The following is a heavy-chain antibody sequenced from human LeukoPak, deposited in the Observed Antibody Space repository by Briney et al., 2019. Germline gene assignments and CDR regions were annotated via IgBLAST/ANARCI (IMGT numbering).Heavy chain of an antibody. V-gene: IGHV3-30*18. CDR2: ILYDGSIK. Sequence: GRSLRLSCAASGYTFSRYGMHWVRQAPGKGLEWVAVILYDGSIKYYAETVKGGVTLSREKSTKTLYMQMNSVREEDTRVYFCAKGGRRDIAVPGTGDYWGQGTLVTVSA. D-gene: IGHD6-19*01. CDR3: AKGGRRDIAVPGTGDY. CDR1: GYTFSRYG. J-gene: IGHJ4*02.